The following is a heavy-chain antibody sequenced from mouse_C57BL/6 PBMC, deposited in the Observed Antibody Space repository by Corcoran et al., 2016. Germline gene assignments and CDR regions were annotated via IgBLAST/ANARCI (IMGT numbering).Heavy chain of an antibody. D-gene: IGHD3-2*02. CDR1: GYTFTTYG. J-gene: IGHJ4*01. CDR2: INTYSGVP. CDR3: ARWRSSGYAMYY. V-gene: IGHV9-3*01. Sequence: QIQLVQSGPELKKPGETVKISCKASGYTFTTYGMSWVKQAPGKGLKWMGWINTYSGVPTYADDFKGRFAFSLETSASTAYLQINNLKNEDTATYFCARWRSSGYAMYYWGQGTSVTVSS.